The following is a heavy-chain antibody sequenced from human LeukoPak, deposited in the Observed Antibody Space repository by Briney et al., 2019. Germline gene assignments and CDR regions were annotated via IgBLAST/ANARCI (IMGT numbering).Heavy chain of an antibody. Sequence: GASVTVSCKASGYSFTGYYMHWVRQAPGQGLEWMGRINPNGGGTNYAQKYQGRVTMTRDTSISTAYMELNRLTSDDTAMYYCARVSGYDFDFWGQGTLVTVPS. D-gene: IGHD3-3*01. CDR2: INPNGGGT. CDR3: ARVSGYDFDF. CDR1: GYSFTGYY. V-gene: IGHV1-2*06. J-gene: IGHJ4*02.